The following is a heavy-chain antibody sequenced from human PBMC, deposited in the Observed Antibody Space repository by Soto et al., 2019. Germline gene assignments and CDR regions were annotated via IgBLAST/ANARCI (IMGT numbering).Heavy chain of an antibody. CDR1: GGSISSYY. V-gene: IGHV4-59*01. Sequence: PSETLSLTCTVSGGSISSYYWSWIRQPPGKGLEWIGYIYYSGSTNYNPSLKSRVTISVDTSKNQFSLKLSSVTAADTAVYYCARANVDTAMVFGNWFDPWGQGTLVTVSS. D-gene: IGHD5-18*01. CDR2: IYYSGST. J-gene: IGHJ5*02. CDR3: ARANVDTAMVFGNWFDP.